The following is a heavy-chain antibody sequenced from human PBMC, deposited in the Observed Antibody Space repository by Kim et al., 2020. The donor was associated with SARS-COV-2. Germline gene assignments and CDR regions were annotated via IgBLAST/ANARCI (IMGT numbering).Heavy chain of an antibody. D-gene: IGHD6-13*01. CDR3: ARDYGTGYSSSWYEGSLAY. Sequence: GGSLRLSCAASGFTFSDYYMSWIRQAPGKGLEWVSYISSSSSYTNYADSVKGRFTISRDNAKNSLYLQMNSLRAEDTAVYYCARDYGTGYSSSWYEGSLAYWGQGTLVTVSS. CDR1: GFTFSDYY. CDR2: ISSSSSYT. V-gene: IGHV3-11*05. J-gene: IGHJ4*02.